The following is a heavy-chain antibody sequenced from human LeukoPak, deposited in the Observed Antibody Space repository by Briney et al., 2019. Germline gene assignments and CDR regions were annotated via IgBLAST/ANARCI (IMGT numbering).Heavy chain of an antibody. CDR1: GGSISSGGYY. Sequence: SQTLSLTCTVSGGSISSGGYYWSWIRQHPGTGLEWIGYIYYSGSTYYNPSLKSRVTISVDTSKNQFSLKLSSVTAADTAVYYCARLQSVLSSSGYRTPLFDCWGQGTLVTVSS. CDR2: IYYSGST. V-gene: IGHV4-31*03. CDR3: ARLQSVLSSSGYRTPLFDC. J-gene: IGHJ4*02. D-gene: IGHD3-22*01.